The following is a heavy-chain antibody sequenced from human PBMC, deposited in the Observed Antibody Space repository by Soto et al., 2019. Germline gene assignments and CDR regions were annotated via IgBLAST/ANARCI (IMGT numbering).Heavy chain of an antibody. D-gene: IGHD3-10*01. V-gene: IGHV1-8*01. CDR1: GYTFTSYD. CDR2: MNPDSGHT. CDR3: ARSVGGSNVNFDY. J-gene: IGHJ4*02. Sequence: QVQLVQSGAEVRTPGASVKVSCKASGYTFTSYDINWVRQATGQGPEWMGWMNPDSGHTGYVQKFQGRVNMTRNTAISTAYMELSSLRSEDTAVYYCARSVGGSNVNFDYWGQGTLVTVSS.